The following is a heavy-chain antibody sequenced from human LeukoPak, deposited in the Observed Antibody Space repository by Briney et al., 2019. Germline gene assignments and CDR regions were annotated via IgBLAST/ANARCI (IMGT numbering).Heavy chain of an antibody. Sequence: AGGGLRLSSAASGFAFFFYVMHWVGRALAKGGEGVSGIGWNSGSIGYADSVKGRFTISRDNAKNSLYLQMNSLRAEDMALYYCAKETATGHFDYWGQGTLVTVSS. V-gene: IGHV3-9*03. CDR2: IGWNSGSI. CDR1: GFAFFFYV. CDR3: AKETATGHFDY. D-gene: IGHD6-13*01. J-gene: IGHJ4*02.